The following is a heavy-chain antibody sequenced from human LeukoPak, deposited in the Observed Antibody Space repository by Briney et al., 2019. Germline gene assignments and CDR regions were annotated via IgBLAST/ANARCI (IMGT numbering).Heavy chain of an antibody. CDR2: IRSKAYGGTT. D-gene: IGHD6-13*01. J-gene: IGHJ4*02. CDR3: TRAHSSSWDIDY. Sequence: WVRQAPGKGLEWVGFIRSKAYGGTTEYAASVKGRFTISRDDSKSIAYLQMNSLKTEDTAVYYCTRAHSSSWDIDYWGQGTLVTVSS. V-gene: IGHV3-49*02.